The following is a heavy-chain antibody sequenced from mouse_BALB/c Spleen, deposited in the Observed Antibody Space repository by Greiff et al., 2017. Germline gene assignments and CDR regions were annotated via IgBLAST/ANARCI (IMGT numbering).Heavy chain of an antibody. D-gene: IGHD2-12*01. CDR3: AREGDVYDGAMDY. J-gene: IGHJ2*01. V-gene: IGHV1S137*01. CDR1: GYTFTDYA. CDR2: ISTYYGDA. Sequence: VQLHQSGAELVRPGVSVKISCKGSGYTFTDYAMHWVKQSHAKSLEWIGVISTYYGDASYNQKFKGKATMTVDKSSSTAYMELARLTSEDSAIYYCAREGDVYDGAMDYWGQGTTLTVSA.